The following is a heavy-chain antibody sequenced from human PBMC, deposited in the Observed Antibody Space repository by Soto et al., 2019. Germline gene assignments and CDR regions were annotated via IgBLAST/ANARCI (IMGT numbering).Heavy chain of an antibody. V-gene: IGHV1-69*02. Sequence: QVQLVQSGAEVKKPGSSVKVSCKASGGTFSSYTISWVRQAPGQGLEWMGRIIPILGIANYAQKFQGRVTITADKSTSTAYMELSSLRSEDTAVYYCTRSRPSGSCDYWGQGTLVTVSS. D-gene: IGHD1-26*01. CDR1: GGTFSSYT. CDR2: IIPILGIA. CDR3: TRSRPSGSCDY. J-gene: IGHJ4*02.